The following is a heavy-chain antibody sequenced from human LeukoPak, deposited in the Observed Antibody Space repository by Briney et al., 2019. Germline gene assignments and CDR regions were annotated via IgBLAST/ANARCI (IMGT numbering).Heavy chain of an antibody. Sequence: PSETLSLICAVSGGSITTADFDWAWIRQPPGQGFEWIATISSSGKAYDYPSLMSRVTISVDTSKNHFSLNVTAVAAADTGLFYCARFKRGTGFDYWGRGVLVLVS. V-gene: IGHV4-39*02. J-gene: IGHJ4*02. CDR3: ARFKRGTGFDY. CDR1: GGSITTADFD. CDR2: ISSSGKA. D-gene: IGHD1-26*01.